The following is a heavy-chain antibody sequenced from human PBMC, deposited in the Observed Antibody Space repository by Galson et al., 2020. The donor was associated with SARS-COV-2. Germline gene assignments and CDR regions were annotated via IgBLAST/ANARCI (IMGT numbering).Heavy chain of an antibody. D-gene: IGHD1-26*01. V-gene: IGHV4-39*07. CDR3: ARDLTWGYSDY. J-gene: IGHJ4*02. Sequence: SETLYLTCTVSGGSISSYYWGWIRQPPGKGLEWIGSIYHSGSTWYKPSLKSRVTISIDTSKNQFSLKLTSVTAADTAVYYCARDLTWGYSDYWGQGTLVSVSS. CDR2: IYHSGST. CDR1: GGSISSYY.